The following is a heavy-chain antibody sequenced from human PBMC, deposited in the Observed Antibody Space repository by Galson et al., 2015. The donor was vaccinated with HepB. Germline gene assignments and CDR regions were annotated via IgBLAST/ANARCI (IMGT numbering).Heavy chain of an antibody. D-gene: IGHD3-10*01. Sequence: SLRLSCAASGFTFSSYGMHWVRQAPGKGLEWVAVISYDGSNKYYADSVKGRFTISRDNSKNTLYLQMNSLRAEDTAVYYCAKAWFGDAFDIWGQGTMVTVSS. V-gene: IGHV3-30*18. CDR2: ISYDGSNK. J-gene: IGHJ3*02. CDR1: GFTFSSYG. CDR3: AKAWFGDAFDI.